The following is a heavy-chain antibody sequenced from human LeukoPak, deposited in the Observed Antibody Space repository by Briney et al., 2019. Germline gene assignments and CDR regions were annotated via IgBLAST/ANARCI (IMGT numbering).Heavy chain of an antibody. CDR2: IYDSGST. CDR1: GGSISSYY. Sequence: SETLSLTGTVSGGSISSYYWSWIRQPPGKGLEWSGYIYDSGSTNYNPSLKSRVTISVDTSKNQFSLKLSSVTAADTAVYYCARHIDGYIHFDYWGQGTLVTVSS. J-gene: IGHJ4*02. V-gene: IGHV4-59*08. D-gene: IGHD5-24*01. CDR3: ARHIDGYIHFDY.